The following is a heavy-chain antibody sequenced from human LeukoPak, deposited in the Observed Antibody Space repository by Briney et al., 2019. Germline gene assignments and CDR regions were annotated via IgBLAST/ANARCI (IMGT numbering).Heavy chain of an antibody. V-gene: IGHV1-69*13. CDR1: GGTFSSYA. CDR2: IIPIFGTA. CDR3: ASLTAAGIGLGTFDI. D-gene: IGHD6-13*01. J-gene: IGHJ3*02. Sequence: ASVKVSCKASGGTFSSYAISWVRQAPGQGLEWMGGIIPIFGTANYAQKFQGRVTITADESTSTAYMELSSLRSEDTAVYYCASLTAAGIGLGTFDIWGQGTMVTVSS.